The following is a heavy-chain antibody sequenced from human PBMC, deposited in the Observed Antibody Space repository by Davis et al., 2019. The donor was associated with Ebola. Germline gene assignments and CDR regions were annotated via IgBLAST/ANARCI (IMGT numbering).Heavy chain of an antibody. V-gene: IGHV4-31*03. J-gene: IGHJ4*02. CDR1: GGSISSGGYY. CDR3: ARGRTGSDHPRLDS. CDR2: IYYSGST. Sequence: LRLSCTVSGGSISSGGYYWSWIRQHPGKGLEWIGYIYYSGSTYYNPSLKGRVTIPVDTSKNQFSLKLSSVTAADTAVYFCARGRTGSDHPRLDSWGQGTLVTVSS. D-gene: IGHD7-27*01.